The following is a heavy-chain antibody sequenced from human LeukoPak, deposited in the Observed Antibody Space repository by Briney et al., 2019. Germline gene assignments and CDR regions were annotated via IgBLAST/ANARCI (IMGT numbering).Heavy chain of an antibody. CDR1: VYTFTSYD. V-gene: IGHV1-8*01. CDR3: ASLAGVTYGFDY. Sequence: ASVNVSCKASVYTFTSYDINWVRQATGQGLEWMGWMNPNSGNTGYAQKFQGRVTMTRNTSISTAYMELSSLRSEDTAVYYCASLAGVTYGFDYWGQGTLVTVSS. D-gene: IGHD2-21*02. CDR2: MNPNSGNT. J-gene: IGHJ4*02.